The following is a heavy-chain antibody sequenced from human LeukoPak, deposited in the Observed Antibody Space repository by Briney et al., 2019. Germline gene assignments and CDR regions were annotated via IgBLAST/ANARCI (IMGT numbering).Heavy chain of an antibody. CDR2: IRSKAYGGTT. CDR3: TPAILTGYYGGGYFDY. D-gene: IGHD3-9*01. Sequence: GGSLRLSCTASGFTFGDYAMSWVRQAPGKGLEWVGFIRSKAYGGTTEYAASVKGRFTISRDDSKSIAYLQMNSLKTEDTAVYYCTPAILTGYYGGGYFDYWGQGTLVTVSS. V-gene: IGHV3-49*04. CDR1: GFTFGDYA. J-gene: IGHJ4*02.